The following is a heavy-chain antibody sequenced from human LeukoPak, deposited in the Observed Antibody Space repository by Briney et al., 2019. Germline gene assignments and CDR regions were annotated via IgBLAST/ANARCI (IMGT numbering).Heavy chain of an antibody. CDR2: IRAKTNGGTT. Sequence: KAGGSLRLSCAASGFSFNNAWMTWVRQAPGKGLQWVGRIRAKTNGGTTDYTAPVKGRFIISRDDSQSTLYLQMNSLKSEDTAVYYCTTEGFTYGYHAIDKWGQGTMVTVSS. CDR1: GFSFNNAW. V-gene: IGHV3-15*01. CDR3: TTEGFTYGYHAIDK. J-gene: IGHJ3*02. D-gene: IGHD5-18*01.